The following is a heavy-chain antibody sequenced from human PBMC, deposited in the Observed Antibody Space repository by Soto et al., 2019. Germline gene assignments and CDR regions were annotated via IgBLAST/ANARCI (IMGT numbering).Heavy chain of an antibody. Sequence: QAPLVQSGGEMKKPGASVKVSCKASGYTFSTYGITWVRQAPGQGLDWMGWINPLKGDTKSAANFQDRVTMTTDTSTRTAYMELRSLRSDDTAVYYCARVKVPAAILGASDLWGQGTLVTVSS. CDR1: GYTFSTYG. CDR2: INPLKGDT. D-gene: IGHD2-2*02. V-gene: IGHV1-18*01. CDR3: ARVKVPAAILGASDL. J-gene: IGHJ3*01.